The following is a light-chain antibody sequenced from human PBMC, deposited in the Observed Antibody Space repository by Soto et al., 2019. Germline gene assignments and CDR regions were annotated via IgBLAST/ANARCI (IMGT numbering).Light chain of an antibody. Sequence: IQLTQSPSSLSASVGDRVTITCRASQDIAIYLAWYQQKRGEAPKLXIYAASPLYGGVPSRFSGSGSGTDFALTITSLQAEDFATYYCQQLRMYTSTFGGGTKVDIK. V-gene: IGKV1-9*01. CDR2: AAS. J-gene: IGKJ4*01. CDR1: QDIAIY. CDR3: QQLRMYTST.